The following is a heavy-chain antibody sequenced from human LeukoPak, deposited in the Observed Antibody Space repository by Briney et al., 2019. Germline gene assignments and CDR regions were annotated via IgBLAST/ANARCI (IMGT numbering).Heavy chain of an antibody. D-gene: IGHD3-9*01. V-gene: IGHV3-23*01. J-gene: IGHJ4*02. CDR3: ARADILTGYSTPLIDY. CDR2: ISGSGGST. CDR1: GFTFSSYA. Sequence: SGGSLRLSCAASGFTFSSYAMSWVRQAPGKGLEWVSAISGSGGSTYYADSVRGRFTISRDNSKNTLYLQMNSLRAEDTAVYYCARADILTGYSTPLIDYWGQGTLVTVSS.